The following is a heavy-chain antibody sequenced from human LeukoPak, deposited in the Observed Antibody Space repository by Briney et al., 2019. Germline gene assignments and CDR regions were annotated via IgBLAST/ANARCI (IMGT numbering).Heavy chain of an antibody. Sequence: GGSLRLSCAASGFTFSTYAMSWVRQAPGKGLGWVSTITDSGTNTYYVDSVKGRFTISRDISKNTLYLQMNTVRAEDTAVYYCAKDFGATVTLGAFDYWGQGTLVTVSS. CDR1: GFTFSTYA. CDR2: ITDSGTNT. V-gene: IGHV3-23*01. CDR3: AKDFGATVTLGAFDY. D-gene: IGHD4-17*01. J-gene: IGHJ4*02.